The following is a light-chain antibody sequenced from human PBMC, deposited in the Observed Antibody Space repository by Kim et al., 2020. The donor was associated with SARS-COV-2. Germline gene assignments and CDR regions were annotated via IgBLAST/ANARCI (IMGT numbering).Light chain of an antibody. CDR3: SSYTGSSTYV. Sequence: GQSVTISATVTSRDVGSSNRVSWYQQPPGTAPKLMIYEVNNRPSGVPDRFSGSKSGNTASLTISGLQAEDEADYYCSSYTGSSTYVFGTGTKVTVL. J-gene: IGLJ1*01. V-gene: IGLV2-18*02. CDR2: EVN. CDR1: SRDVGSSNR.